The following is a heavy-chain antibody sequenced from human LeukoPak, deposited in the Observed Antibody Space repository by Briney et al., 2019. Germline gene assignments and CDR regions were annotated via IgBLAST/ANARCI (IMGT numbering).Heavy chain of an antibody. CDR2: IYYSGST. CDR1: GGSISSSSYY. D-gene: IGHD3-10*01. V-gene: IGHV4-39*07. J-gene: IGHJ2*01. Sequence: SETLSLTWTVSGGSISSSSYYWGWIRQPPGKGLEWIGSIYYSGSTYYNPSLKSRVTISVDTSKNQFSLKVNSMTAADTAVYFCVRLPGGRDWYFELWGRGTLVTVSS. CDR3: VRLPGGRDWYFEL.